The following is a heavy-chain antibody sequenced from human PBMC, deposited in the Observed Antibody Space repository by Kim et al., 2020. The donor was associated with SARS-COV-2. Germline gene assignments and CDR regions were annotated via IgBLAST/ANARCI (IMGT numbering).Heavy chain of an antibody. D-gene: IGHD2-2*01. CDR3: AKEHRTGSSWHFFDH. CDR2: ISDDGSKK. CDR1: GFGFSFYG. Sequence: GGSLRLSCAASGFGFSFYGMHWVRQAPGRGLEWVAFISDDGSKKNYADSVKGRFTISRDNPKNTVSLQMNSLRVDDTAVYYCAKEHRTGSSWHFFDHWGQGTLVPVSS. J-gene: IGHJ4*02. V-gene: IGHV3-30*18.